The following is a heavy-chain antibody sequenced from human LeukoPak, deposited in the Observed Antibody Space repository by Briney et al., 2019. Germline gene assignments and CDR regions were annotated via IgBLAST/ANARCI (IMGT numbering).Heavy chain of an antibody. D-gene: IGHD6-19*01. CDR1: GGTFSSYA. Sequence: VASVKVSCRASGGTFSSYAISWVRQAPGQGLEWMGGIIPIFGTANYAQKFQGRVTMTRDTSTSTVYMELSSLRSEDTAVYYCARLAVAGTQGGFDYWGQGTLVTVSS. CDR3: ARLAVAGTQGGFDY. V-gene: IGHV1-69*05. CDR2: IIPIFGTA. J-gene: IGHJ4*02.